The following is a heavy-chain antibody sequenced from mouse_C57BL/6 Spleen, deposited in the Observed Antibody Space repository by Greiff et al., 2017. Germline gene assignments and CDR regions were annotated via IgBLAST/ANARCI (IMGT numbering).Heavy chain of an antibody. CDR3: ARPYFDV. J-gene: IGHJ1*03. V-gene: IGHV1-69*01. Sequence: VKLQQPGAELVMPGASVKLSCKASGYTFTSYWMHWVKQRPGQGLEWIGEIDPSDSYTNYNQKFKGKSTLTVDKSSSTAYMQLSSLTSEDSAVYYCARPYFDVWGTGTTVTVSS. CDR1: GYTFTSYW. CDR2: IDPSDSYT.